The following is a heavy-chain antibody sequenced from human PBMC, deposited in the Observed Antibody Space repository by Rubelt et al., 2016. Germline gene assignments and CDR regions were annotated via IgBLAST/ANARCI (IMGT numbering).Heavy chain of an antibody. CDR3: ARGGRPSTYYDTQPRRRAFDI. D-gene: IGHD3-9*01. J-gene: IGHJ3*02. Sequence: GKGLVWVSRINSDGSSTSYADSVKGRFTISRDNAKNTLYLQMNSLRAEDTAVYYCARGGRPSTYYDTQPRRRAFDIWGQGTMVTVSS. CDR2: INSDGSST. V-gene: IGHV3-74*01.